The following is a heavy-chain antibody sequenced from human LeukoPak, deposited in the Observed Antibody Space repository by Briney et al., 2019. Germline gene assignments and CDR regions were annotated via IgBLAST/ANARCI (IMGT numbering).Heavy chain of an antibody. V-gene: IGHV3-23*01. Sequence: PGGSLRLSCAASGFNFGTYAMTWVRQAPGMGLEWVSTILNNGVSTYHADSVKGRFTISRDNAKNTLLLQMNSLRAEDTAVYYCVRDGVGAPPFDYWGQGVLVTVSS. D-gene: IGHD1-26*01. CDR1: GFNFGTYA. J-gene: IGHJ4*02. CDR3: VRDGVGAPPFDY. CDR2: ILNNGVST.